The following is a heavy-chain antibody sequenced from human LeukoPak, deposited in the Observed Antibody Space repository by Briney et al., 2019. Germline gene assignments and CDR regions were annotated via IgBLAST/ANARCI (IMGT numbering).Heavy chain of an antibody. CDR2: ISYDGSNK. J-gene: IGHJ4*02. CDR3: ARDREADFWSGYSTIDY. D-gene: IGHD3-3*01. CDR1: GSTFSSYA. V-gene: IGHV3-30-3*01. Sequence: GGSLRLSCVASGSTFSSYAMHWVRQAPGKGLEWVAVISYDGSNKYDADSVKGRFTISRDNSKNTLYLQMNSLRAEDTAVYYCARDREADFWSGYSTIDYWGQGTLVTVSS.